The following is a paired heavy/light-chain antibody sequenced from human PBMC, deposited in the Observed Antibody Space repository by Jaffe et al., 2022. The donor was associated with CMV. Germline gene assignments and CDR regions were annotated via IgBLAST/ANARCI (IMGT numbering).Heavy chain of an antibody. CDR1: GYTFTSYY. D-gene: IGHD6-13*01. J-gene: IGHJ6*02. Sequence: QVQLVQSGAEVKKPGASVKVSCKASGYTFTSYYMHWVRQAPGQGLEWMGIINPSGGSTSYAQKFQGRVTMTRDTSTSTVYMELSSLRSEDTAVYYCAVPYSLSYSSSWYYYYYGMDVWGQGTTVTVSS. V-gene: IGHV1-46*01. CDR2: INPSGGST. CDR3: AVPYSLSYSSSWYYYYYGMDV.
Light chain of an antibody. V-gene: IGKV2-29*02. J-gene: IGKJ1*01. CDR2: EVS. CDR1: QSLLHSDGKTY. CDR3: MQGIHLPPVT. Sequence: DIVMTQTPLSLSVTPGQPASISCKSSQSLLHSDGKTYLYWYLQKPGQSPQLLIYEVSSRFSGVPDRFSGSGSGTDFTLKISRVEAEDVGVYYCMQGIHLPPVTFGQGTKVEIK.